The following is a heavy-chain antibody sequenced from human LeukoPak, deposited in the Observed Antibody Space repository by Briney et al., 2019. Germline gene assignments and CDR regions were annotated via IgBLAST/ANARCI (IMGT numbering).Heavy chain of an antibody. CDR2: VYMGGTT. CDR3: ARGLLRDGYTYTYSFDC. D-gene: IGHD5-18*01. J-gene: IGHJ4*02. Sequence: PGGSLRLSCAAPGFTVSTNYMNWVRQAPGKGLEWVSVVYMGGTTYYADSVKGRFTISRDSTKNTIYLQMNNLRAEDTAVYYCARGLLRDGYTYTYSFDCWGQGALVTVSS. CDR1: GFTVSTNY. V-gene: IGHV3-66*01.